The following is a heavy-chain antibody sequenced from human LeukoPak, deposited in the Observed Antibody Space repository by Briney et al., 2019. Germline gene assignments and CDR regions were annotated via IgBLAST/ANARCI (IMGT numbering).Heavy chain of an antibody. J-gene: IGHJ1*01. CDR1: GGSISSSSYN. D-gene: IGHD6-6*01. CDR2: IYYSGST. V-gene: IGHV4-39*01. Sequence: SETLSLTCTVAGGSISSSSYNWGWIRQPPGKGLEWIGSIYYSGSTYYNPSLKSRVTISVDTSKNQFSLKLSSVTAADTAVYYCARPSTKYSSSSGYFQHWGQGTLVTVSS. CDR3: ARPSTKYSSSSGYFQH.